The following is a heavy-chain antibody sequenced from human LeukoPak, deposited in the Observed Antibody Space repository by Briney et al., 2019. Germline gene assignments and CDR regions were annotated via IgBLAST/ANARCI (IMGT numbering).Heavy chain of an antibody. CDR1: GFNFRTYA. CDR3: TRRASGSGSYIDY. CDR2: ISGSDPGT. Sequence: GGSLRLSCAASGFNFRTYAMSWVRQAPGKGREWVSAISGSDPGTYHADSVKGRFTISRDDSKNTAYLQMNSLKTEDTAVYYCTRRASGSGSYIDYWGQGTLVTVSS. J-gene: IGHJ4*02. V-gene: IGHV3-23*01. D-gene: IGHD3-10*01.